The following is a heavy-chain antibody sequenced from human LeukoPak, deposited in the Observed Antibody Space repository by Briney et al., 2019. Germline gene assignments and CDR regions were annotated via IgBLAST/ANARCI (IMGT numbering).Heavy chain of an antibody. CDR2: FSFNGEST. Sequence: GGSLRLSCAASGFTFSSSWMTWVRQAPGKGLEWVSSFSFNGESTYYADSAKGRFTISRDNSKNTLYLQMNSLRAEDTAVYYCAKRSRDWGNAFDIWGQGTMVTVSS. J-gene: IGHJ3*02. D-gene: IGHD3-16*01. CDR3: AKRSRDWGNAFDI. CDR1: GFTFSSSW. V-gene: IGHV3-23*01.